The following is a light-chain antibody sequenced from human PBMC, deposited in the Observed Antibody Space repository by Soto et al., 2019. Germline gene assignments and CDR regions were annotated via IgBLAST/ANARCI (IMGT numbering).Light chain of an antibody. CDR3: QTWGTGIQV. Sequence: QLVLTQSPSASASLGASVKLTCTLSSGHSSYAIAWHQQQPEKGPRYLMKLNSDGSHSKGDGIPDRFSGSSSGAERYLTISSLQSEDEADCYCQTWGTGIQVFGGGTQLTVL. V-gene: IGLV4-69*01. CDR1: SGHSSYA. J-gene: IGLJ2*01. CDR2: LNSDGSH.